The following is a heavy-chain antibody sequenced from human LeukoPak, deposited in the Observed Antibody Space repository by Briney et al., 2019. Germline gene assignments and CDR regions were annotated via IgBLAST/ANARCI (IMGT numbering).Heavy chain of an antibody. D-gene: IGHD4-11*01. Sequence: SETLSLTCAVSGYSISSGYYWGWIRQPPGKVLEWMGSFYHSGNSYYNPSLKSRVSISVDTSKNQFSLNLSSVTAADTALYYCARHDFYSNYPHNWFDPWGQGTLVTVSS. CDR2: FYHSGNS. V-gene: IGHV4-38-2*01. CDR3: ARHDFYSNYPHNWFDP. J-gene: IGHJ5*02. CDR1: GYSISSGYY.